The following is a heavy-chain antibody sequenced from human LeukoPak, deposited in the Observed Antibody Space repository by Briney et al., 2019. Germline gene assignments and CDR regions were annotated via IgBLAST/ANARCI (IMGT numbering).Heavy chain of an antibody. J-gene: IGHJ4*02. V-gene: IGHV3-48*03. D-gene: IGHD3-22*01. CDR2: IRGSGGTT. Sequence: GGSLRLSCVASGFTFSTYEMNWVRQAPGKGPEWVSYIRGSGGTTYYADSVKGRFTISRDNAKNSLYLQMNSLRAEDTAVYYCARDHLGYYDSSGYYYDYWGQGTLVTVSS. CDR3: ARDHLGYYDSSGYYYDY. CDR1: GFTFSTYE.